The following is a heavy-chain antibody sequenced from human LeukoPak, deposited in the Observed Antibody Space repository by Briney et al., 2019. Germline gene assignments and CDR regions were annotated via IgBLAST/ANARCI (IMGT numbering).Heavy chain of an antibody. D-gene: IGHD2-15*01. CDR3: ARDKDRTSAGRCYLPDD. V-gene: IGHV3-21*01. CDR2: INPSSTYI. Sequence: GGSLRLSCVASEFTFSGYNMNWVRQAPGKGLERLSTINPSSTYINYADSVKGRFTISRDNAKNSVYLQMSSLRAEDTAVYYCARDKDRTSAGRCYLPDDWGQGTLVTVSS. CDR1: EFTFSGYN. J-gene: IGHJ4*02.